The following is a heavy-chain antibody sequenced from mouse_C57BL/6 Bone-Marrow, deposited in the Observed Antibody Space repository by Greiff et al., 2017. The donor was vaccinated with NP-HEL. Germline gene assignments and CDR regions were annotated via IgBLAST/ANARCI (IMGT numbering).Heavy chain of an antibody. V-gene: IGHV1-62-2*01. Sequence: QVQLQQSGAELVKPGASVKLSCKASGYTFTEYTIHWVKQRSGQGLEWIGWFYPGSGSIKYNEKFKDKATLTVDKSSSTVYMELSRLTSEDSAVYFCARHGYYYGSSYVGWYFDVWGTGTTVTVSS. CDR2: FYPGSGSI. CDR1: GYTFTEYT. CDR3: ARHGYYYGSSYVGWYFDV. J-gene: IGHJ1*03. D-gene: IGHD1-1*01.